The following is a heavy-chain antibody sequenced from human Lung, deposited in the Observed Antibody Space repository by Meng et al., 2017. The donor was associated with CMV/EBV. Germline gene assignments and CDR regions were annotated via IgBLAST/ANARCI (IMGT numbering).Heavy chain of an antibody. V-gene: IGHV3-21*01. Sequence: GEXXTISCAASAFIFSDYAMTWIRQAPGKGLEWVSSISSTSIHIYYADSVKGRFTISRDNGKNLLYLQLNSLRAEDTAVYYCARGRGYCSSTNCYLNFDYXGQGXLVTVSS. J-gene: IGHJ4*02. CDR2: ISSTSIHI. CDR3: ARGRGYCSSTNCYLNFDY. D-gene: IGHD2-2*01. CDR1: AFIFSDYA.